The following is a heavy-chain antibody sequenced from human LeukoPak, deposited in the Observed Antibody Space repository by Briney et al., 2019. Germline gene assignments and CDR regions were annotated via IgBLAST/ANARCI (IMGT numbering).Heavy chain of an antibody. D-gene: IGHD4-11*01. Sequence: PGGSLRLSCAASGFTFSSYAMTWVRQAPGKGLEWVSSIIGTGTMTFYVDSVKGRFTISRDNSKNTLFLQMHSLRVEDAAVYYCAKGKAYNNLDWFDPWGQGTLVTVSS. J-gene: IGHJ5*02. CDR1: GFTFSSYA. CDR3: AKGKAYNNLDWFDP. V-gene: IGHV3-23*01. CDR2: IIGTGTMT.